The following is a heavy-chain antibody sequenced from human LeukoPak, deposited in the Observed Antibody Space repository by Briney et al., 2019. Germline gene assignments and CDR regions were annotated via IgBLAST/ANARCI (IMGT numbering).Heavy chain of an antibody. V-gene: IGHV4-31*03. Sequence: PSETLSLTCTVSGGSISSSSYYWGWIRQHPGKGLEWIGYIYYSGSTYYNPSLKSRVTLSVDMSKNQFSLKLSSVTAADTAVYYCASNTRKTPYYYYGMDVWGQGTTVTVSS. D-gene: IGHD2-15*01. CDR1: GGSISSSSYY. CDR3: ASNTRKTPYYYYGMDV. CDR2: IYYSGST. J-gene: IGHJ6*02.